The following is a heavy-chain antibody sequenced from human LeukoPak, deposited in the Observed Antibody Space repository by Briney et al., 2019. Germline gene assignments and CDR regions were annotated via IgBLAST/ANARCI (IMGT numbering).Heavy chain of an antibody. D-gene: IGHD3-3*01. V-gene: IGHV3-15*01. CDR1: GFTFNIYA. CDR3: TTDFWSGSLDAFDI. CDR2: IKSKTDGGTT. Sequence: GGSLRLSCEASGFTFNIYAMHWVRQAPGKGLEWVGRIKSKTDGGTTDYAAPVKGRFTISRDDSKNTLYLQMNSLKTEDTAVYYCTTDFWSGSLDAFDIWGQGTMVTVSS. J-gene: IGHJ3*02.